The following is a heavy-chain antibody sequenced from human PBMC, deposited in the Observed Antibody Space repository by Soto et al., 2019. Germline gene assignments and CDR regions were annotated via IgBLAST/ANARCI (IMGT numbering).Heavy chain of an antibody. CDR3: AKVDDYVWGSFDY. CDR1: GFTFSSYA. D-gene: IGHD3-16*01. V-gene: IGHV3-23*01. J-gene: IGHJ4*02. Sequence: RRLSCAASGFTFSSYAMSWVRQAPGKGLEWVSAISGSGGSTYYADSVKGRFTISRDNSKNTLYLQMNSLRAEDTAVYYCAKVDDYVWGSFDYWGQGTLVTVS. CDR2: ISGSGGST.